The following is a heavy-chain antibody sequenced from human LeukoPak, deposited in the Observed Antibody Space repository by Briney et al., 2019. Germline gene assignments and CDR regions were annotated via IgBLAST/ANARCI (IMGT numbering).Heavy chain of an antibody. D-gene: IGHD4-17*01. CDR3: ARGDSDDSGDFRTFEF. CDR1: GGTNYA. CDR2: IIPVLDVA. J-gene: IGHJ4*02. Sequence: ASVKVSCKVSGGTNYALSWVRQAPGQGLEGMGGIIPVLDVANSAQKFQGRVTFTADKSTNTAYMELSSLRSEDTAMYFCARGDSDDSGDFRTFEFWGQGTRVTVSS. V-gene: IGHV1-69*10.